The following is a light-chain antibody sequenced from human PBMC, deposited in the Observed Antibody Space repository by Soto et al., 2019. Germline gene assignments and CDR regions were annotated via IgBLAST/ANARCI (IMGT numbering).Light chain of an antibody. Sequence: DIQMAQSPSSLSASVGDRVTITCRASQSITTYLNWYQQKPGKAPKLLIYAASNLQSGVPSRFSGSGSGTDFTLTISSLRPEDFATYYCQQSYSTLALTFGGGTKVDIK. J-gene: IGKJ4*01. CDR2: AAS. CDR1: QSITTY. CDR3: QQSYSTLALT. V-gene: IGKV1-39*01.